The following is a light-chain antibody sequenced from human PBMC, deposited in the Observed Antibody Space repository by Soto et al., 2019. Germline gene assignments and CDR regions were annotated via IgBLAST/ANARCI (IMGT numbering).Light chain of an antibody. V-gene: IGKV3-20*01. Sequence: EIVLTQSPGTLSLSPGERATLSCRASQSVTNNYLAWYQHKHGQAPMCLIYGAAIRSTGIPDRFSGSGTGTDFTLTIIRLEPEDFALYYYHQYGPSLTFGHGTKLEIK. CDR1: QSVTNNY. CDR2: GAA. J-gene: IGKJ2*01. CDR3: HQYGPSLT.